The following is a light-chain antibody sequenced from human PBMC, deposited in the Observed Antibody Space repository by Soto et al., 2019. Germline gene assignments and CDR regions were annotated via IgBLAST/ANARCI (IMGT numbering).Light chain of an antibody. J-gene: IGLJ3*02. CDR2: EVS. CDR3: TSYTSSSTLWV. Sequence: QSVLTQPASVSGSPGQSITISCTGTSSDVGGYNYVSWYQQHPGKAPKLMIYEVSTRPSGISNRFSASKSGNTASLTISGLQAEDEADYYCTSYTSSSTLWVFGGGTKLTVL. V-gene: IGLV2-14*01. CDR1: SSDVGGYNY.